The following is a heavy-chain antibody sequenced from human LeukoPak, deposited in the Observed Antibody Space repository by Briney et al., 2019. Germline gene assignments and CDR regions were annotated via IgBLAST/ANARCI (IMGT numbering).Heavy chain of an antibody. V-gene: IGHV1-69*10. CDR2: IIPILGIA. Sequence: GASVKVSCKASGGTFSSYAISWVRQAPGQGLEWMGGIIPILGIANYAQKFQGRVTITADKSTSTAYMELSSLRSEDTAVYYCARTMNYYDSSGLYYFDYWGQGTLVTVSS. CDR3: ARTMNYYDSSGLYYFDY. CDR1: GGTFSSYA. D-gene: IGHD3-22*01. J-gene: IGHJ4*02.